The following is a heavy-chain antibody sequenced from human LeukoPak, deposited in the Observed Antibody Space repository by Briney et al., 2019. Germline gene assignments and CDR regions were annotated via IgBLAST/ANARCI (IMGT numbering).Heavy chain of an antibody. CDR3: ARALDYDYVWGSYRSSNWFDP. J-gene: IGHJ5*02. CDR2: IYYSGST. CDR1: GGSISSYY. Sequence: PSETLSLTCTVSGGSISSYYWSWIRQPPGKGLEWIGYIYYSGSTNYNPSLKSRVTISVDTSKNQFSLKLSSVPAADPAVYYCARALDYDYVWGSYRSSNWFDPWGQGTLVTVSS. V-gene: IGHV4-59*01. D-gene: IGHD3-16*02.